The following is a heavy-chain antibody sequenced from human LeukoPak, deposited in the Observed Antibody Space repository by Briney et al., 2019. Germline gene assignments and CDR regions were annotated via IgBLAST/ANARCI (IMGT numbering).Heavy chain of an antibody. Sequence: GYIYYSGSTYYNPSLKSRVTISVDTSKNQFSLKLSSVTAADTAVYYCARAVGYYYYGMDVWGQGTTVTVSS. J-gene: IGHJ6*02. V-gene: IGHV4-30-4*01. CDR3: ARAVGYYYYGMDV. CDR2: IYYSGST.